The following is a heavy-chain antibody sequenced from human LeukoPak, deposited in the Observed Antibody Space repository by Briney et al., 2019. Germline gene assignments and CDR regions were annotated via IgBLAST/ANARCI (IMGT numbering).Heavy chain of an antibody. V-gene: IGHV3-21*01. CDR1: GFSVSTNY. D-gene: IGHD1-7*01. CDR3: ARDRDWNSGFDY. J-gene: IGHJ4*02. CDR2: ISTSSSYI. Sequence: GGSLRLSCAASGFSVSTNYMIWVRQAPGKGLEWVSSISTSSSYIYYADSVKGRFTISRDNAKNSLYLQMNSLRADDTAVYYCARDRDWNSGFDYWGQGTLVTVSS.